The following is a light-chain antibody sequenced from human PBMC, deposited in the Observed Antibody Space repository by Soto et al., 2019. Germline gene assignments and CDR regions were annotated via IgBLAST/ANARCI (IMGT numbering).Light chain of an antibody. CDR2: RDS. CDR3: QVWDSSTANYV. V-gene: IGLV3-9*01. J-gene: IGLJ1*01. CDR1: KIGGKN. Sequence: SYELTQPLSVSVALGQTARITCGGNKIGGKNVHWYQQKPGQAPVLVIYRDSNRPSGIPERFSGSNSGNTATLTISRAQAGDEADYYCQVWDSSTANYVFGIGTKLTVL.